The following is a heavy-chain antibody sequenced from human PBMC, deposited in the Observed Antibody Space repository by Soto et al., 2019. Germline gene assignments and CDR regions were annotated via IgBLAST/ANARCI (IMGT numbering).Heavy chain of an antibody. V-gene: IGHV4-30-4*01. CDR3: ARDIAAAGTEVYFDY. Sequence: QVQLQESGPGLVKPSQTLSLTCTVSGGSISSGDYYWSWLRQPPGKGLEWIGYIYYSGSTYYNPSLKSRVTISVDTAKNQFSLKLSAVTAADTAVYYCARDIAAAGTEVYFDYWGQGTLVTVSS. CDR2: IYYSGST. J-gene: IGHJ4*02. CDR1: GGSISSGDYY. D-gene: IGHD6-13*01.